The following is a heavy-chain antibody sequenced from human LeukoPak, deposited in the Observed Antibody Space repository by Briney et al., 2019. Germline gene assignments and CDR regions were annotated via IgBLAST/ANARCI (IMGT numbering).Heavy chain of an antibody. D-gene: IGHD4-11*01. V-gene: IGHV3-66*01. CDR1: GXTVSSSF. CDR2: IYTGGTT. J-gene: IGHJ6*02. Sequence: GGSLRLSWAASGXTVSSSFVSWVRQAPGKGLEWVSVIYTGGTTYYADSVKGRFTISRDDSKNMVYLQMNSLRAEDTAVYFCSRDPAMTSGYGMDVWGQGTTVTVSS. CDR3: SRDPAMTSGYGMDV.